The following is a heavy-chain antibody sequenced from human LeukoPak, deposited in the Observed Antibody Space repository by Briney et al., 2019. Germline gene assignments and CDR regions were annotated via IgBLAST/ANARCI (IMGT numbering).Heavy chain of an antibody. D-gene: IGHD5-24*01. CDR3: AREGEMATIPVFPNYYGMDV. CDR2: IKQDGSEK. V-gene: IGHV3-7*04. J-gene: IGHJ6*02. Sequence: GGSLRLSCAACGFTFSSYCMSWVRQAPGKGLEWVANIKQDGSEKYYVDSVKGRFTISRDNAKNSLYLQMNSLRAEDTAVYYCAREGEMATIPVFPNYYGMDVWGQGTTVTVSS. CDR1: GFTFSSYC.